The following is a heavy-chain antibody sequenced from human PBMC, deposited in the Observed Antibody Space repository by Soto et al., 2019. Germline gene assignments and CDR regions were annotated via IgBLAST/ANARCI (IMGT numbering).Heavy chain of an antibody. Sequence: EVQLLESGGGLVQPGGSLRLSCAASGFTFSTYAMSWVHQAPGKGLEWVSAISGSGGSTYYADSVKGRFTISRDKSKGTLYLQMNSLTAEDTAVYNCANGLEHTSGSCYDYWGQGTMV. CDR1: GFTFSTYA. J-gene: IGHJ4*02. V-gene: IGHV3-23*01. D-gene: IGHD2-15*01. CDR3: ANGLEHTSGSCYDY. CDR2: ISGSGGST.